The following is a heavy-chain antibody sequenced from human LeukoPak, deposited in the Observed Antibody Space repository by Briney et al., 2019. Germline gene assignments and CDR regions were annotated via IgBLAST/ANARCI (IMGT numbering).Heavy chain of an antibody. J-gene: IGHJ3*02. CDR3: AAELEMATDAFDI. CDR1: GFTFTTSA. V-gene: IGHV1-58*02. Sequence: SVKVSCKASGFTFTTSAMQWVRQARGQRPEWIGWNVVGSGNTNYAQKFQDRVTITRDKSTGTAYMELSRLRSDDTAVYYCAAELEMATDAFDIWGQGTMVTVSS. D-gene: IGHD5-24*01. CDR2: NVVGSGNT.